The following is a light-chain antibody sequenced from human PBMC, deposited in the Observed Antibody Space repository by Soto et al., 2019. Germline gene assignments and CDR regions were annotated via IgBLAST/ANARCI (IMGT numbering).Light chain of an antibody. CDR1: SSDVGAHKY. CDR2: DVS. J-gene: IGLJ2*01. CDR3: CSYTTTSKFV. Sequence: QSVLTQPASMSGSPGQSITISCTGSSSDVGAHKYVSWYQQHPGKAPKVIIHDVSNRPSGVSSRFSGSKSGNTASLTISGLEPEDEAHYYCCSYTTTSKFVFGGGTQLTVL. V-gene: IGLV2-14*03.